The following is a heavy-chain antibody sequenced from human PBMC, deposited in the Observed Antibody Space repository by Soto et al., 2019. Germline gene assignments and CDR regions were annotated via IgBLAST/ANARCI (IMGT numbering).Heavy chain of an antibody. CDR3: AGGYTYGYGPLDV. CDR1: SGSINSSHW. D-gene: IGHD5-18*01. J-gene: IGHJ6*04. Sequence: QVQLQESGPGLVKASGTLSLTCAVSSGSINSSHWWSWVRQPPGKGLEWIGEIYYSGSTDYTPSLKSRVTISVDKSRNQFSLKLSSVTAAHTAVYYCAGGYTYGYGPLDVWGKGTTVSVSS. V-gene: IGHV4-4*02. CDR2: IYYSGST.